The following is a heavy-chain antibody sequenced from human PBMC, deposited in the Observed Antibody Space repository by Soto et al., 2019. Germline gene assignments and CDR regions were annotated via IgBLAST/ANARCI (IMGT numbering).Heavy chain of an antibody. Sequence: PGGSLRLSCAASGFTFSSYSMNWVRQAPGKGLEWVSSISSSSSYIYYADSVKGRFTISRDNAKNSLYLQMNSLRAEDTAVYYCARDQILWFGESYDAFDIWGQGTMVTVSS. CDR2: ISSSSSYI. V-gene: IGHV3-21*01. D-gene: IGHD3-10*01. J-gene: IGHJ3*02. CDR1: GFTFSSYS. CDR3: ARDQILWFGESYDAFDI.